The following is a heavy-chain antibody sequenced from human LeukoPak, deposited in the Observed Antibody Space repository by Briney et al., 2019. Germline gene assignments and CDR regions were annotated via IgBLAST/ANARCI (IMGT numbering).Heavy chain of an antibody. CDR3: ARDWVGGVRFDAFDI. CDR1: GFTLSSYW. CDR2: IKEDGSEK. V-gene: IGHV3-7*03. J-gene: IGHJ3*02. Sequence: PGGSLRLSCAASGFTLSSYWMSWVRQAPGKGLEWVANIKEDGSEKYYVDSVKGRFTISRDNAKNSLYLHMNSLTAEDTDMYYCARDWVGGVRFDAFDIWGQGTMVSVSS. D-gene: IGHD3-16*01.